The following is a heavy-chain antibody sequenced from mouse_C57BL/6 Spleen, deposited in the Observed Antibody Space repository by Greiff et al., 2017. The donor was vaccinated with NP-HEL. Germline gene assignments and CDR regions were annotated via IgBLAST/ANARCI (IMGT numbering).Heavy chain of an antibody. CDR2: IYPSDSET. J-gene: IGHJ2*01. CDR3: ARKLLHYFDY. D-gene: IGHD1-1*01. CDR1: GYTFTSYW. V-gene: IGHV1-61*01. Sequence: QVQLKQPGAELVRPGSSVKLSCKASGYTFTSYWMDWVKQRPGQGLEWIGNIYPSDSETHYNQKFKDKATLTVDKSSSTAYMQLSSLTSEDSAVYYCARKLLHYFDYWGQGTTLTVSS.